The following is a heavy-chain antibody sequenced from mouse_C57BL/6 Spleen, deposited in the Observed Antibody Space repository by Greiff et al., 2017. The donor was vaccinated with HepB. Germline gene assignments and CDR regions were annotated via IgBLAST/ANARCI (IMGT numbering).Heavy chain of an antibody. V-gene: IGHV1-81*01. CDR3: ARRGNYYSNYGAMDY. CDR2: IYPRSGNT. D-gene: IGHD2-5*01. Sequence: VQLQQSGAELARPGASVKLSCKASGYTFTSYGISWVKQRTGQGLEWIGEIYPRSGNTYYNEKFKGKATLTADKSSSTAYMELRSLTSEDSAVYFCARRGNYYSNYGAMDYWGQGTSVTVSS. J-gene: IGHJ4*01. CDR1: GYTFTSYG.